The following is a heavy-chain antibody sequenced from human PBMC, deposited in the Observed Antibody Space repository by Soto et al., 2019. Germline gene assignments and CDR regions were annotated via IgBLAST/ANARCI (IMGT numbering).Heavy chain of an antibody. V-gene: IGHV3-48*03. D-gene: IGHD3-22*01. Sequence: EVQLVESGGGLVQPGGSLRLSCAASGFTFSSYEMSWVRQTPGKGLEWVSYISSSGSTIHYADSVKGRVTISRDNAKNSLYLQMNSLGAEDTAVYYCARDPGRGYYYHWGQGTLVTVSS. CDR1: GFTFSSYE. J-gene: IGHJ1*01. CDR3: ARDPGRGYYYH. CDR2: ISSSGSTI.